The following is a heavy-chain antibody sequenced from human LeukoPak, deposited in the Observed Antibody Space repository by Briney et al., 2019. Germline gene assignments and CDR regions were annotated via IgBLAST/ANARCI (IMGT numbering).Heavy chain of an antibody. Sequence: ASVKVSCKASGYTFTSYYMHWVRQAPGQGLEWMGIINPSGGSTSYAQKFQGRVTMTTDTSTSTSYMELRSLRSDDTAMYYCVRDLGVDTTMIFFDYWGQGSLVTVSS. V-gene: IGHV1-46*01. CDR3: VRDLGVDTTMIFFDY. D-gene: IGHD3/OR15-3a*01. CDR1: GYTFTSYY. CDR2: INPSGGST. J-gene: IGHJ4*02.